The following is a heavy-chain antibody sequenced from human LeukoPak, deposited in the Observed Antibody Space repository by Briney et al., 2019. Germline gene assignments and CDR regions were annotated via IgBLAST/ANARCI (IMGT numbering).Heavy chain of an antibody. CDR3: ARDKGGYEGNNWFDP. D-gene: IGHD5-12*01. Sequence: ASVKVSCKASGYTFTGYYMHWVRQAPGQGLEWMGRINPNSGGTNYAQKIQGRVTMTRDTSISTAYMELSRLRSDDTAVYYCARDKGGYEGNNWFDPWGQGTLVTVSS. V-gene: IGHV1-2*06. J-gene: IGHJ5*02. CDR2: INPNSGGT. CDR1: GYTFTGYY.